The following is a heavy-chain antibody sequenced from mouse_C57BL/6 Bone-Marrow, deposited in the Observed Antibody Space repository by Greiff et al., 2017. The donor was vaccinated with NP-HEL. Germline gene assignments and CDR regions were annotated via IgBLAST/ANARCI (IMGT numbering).Heavy chain of an antibody. CDR2: LSSGGDYI. CDR1: GFTFSSYA. CDR3: TRVWLLPDY. J-gene: IGHJ2*01. D-gene: IGHD2-3*01. Sequence: DVMLVESGEGLVKPGGSLKLSCAASGFTFSSYAMSWVRQTPEKRLEWVAYLSSGGDYIYYADTVKGRFTISRDNARNTLYLQMSSLKSEDTAMYYCTRVWLLPDYWGQGTTLTVSS. V-gene: IGHV5-9-1*02.